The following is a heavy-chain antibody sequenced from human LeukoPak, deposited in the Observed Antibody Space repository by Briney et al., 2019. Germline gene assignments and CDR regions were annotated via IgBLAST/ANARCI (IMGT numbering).Heavy chain of an antibody. Sequence: GASVKVSCKASGGTFSSYAISWVRQAPGQGLEWMGGIIPIFGTANYAQKFQGRVTITTDESTSTAYMELSSLRSEDTAVYYCARGAEKEVWFDPWGQGTLVTVSS. CDR2: IIPIFGTA. V-gene: IGHV1-69*05. CDR3: ARGAEKEVWFDP. CDR1: GGTFSSYA. J-gene: IGHJ5*02.